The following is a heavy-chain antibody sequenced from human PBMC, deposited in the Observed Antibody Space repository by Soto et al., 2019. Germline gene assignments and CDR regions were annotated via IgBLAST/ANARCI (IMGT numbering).Heavy chain of an antibody. V-gene: IGHV3-23*01. J-gene: IGHJ4*02. CDR1: GFTFSDFA. CDR2: IYGGGNGP. D-gene: IGHD2-2*03. CDR3: AKMEGMDPWAYSFDY. Sequence: EVQVLESGGGLAQPGGSLRLPCAATGFTFSDFAMSWVRQAPGKGLEWVSRIYGGGNGPHYADSVKGRVTISRDNSKNTLYLQMNSLRAEDTAVYYCAKMEGMDPWAYSFDYWGQGTRVTVSS.